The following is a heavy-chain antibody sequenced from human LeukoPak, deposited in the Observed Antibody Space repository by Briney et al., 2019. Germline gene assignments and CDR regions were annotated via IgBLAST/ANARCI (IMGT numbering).Heavy chain of an antibody. CDR1: GYTFSMNV. D-gene: IGHD1-26*01. Sequence: ASVKVSCKTSGYTFSMNVIHWMCQAPGQRLEWMGWINTGTGKTKYSQKFQGRLSITRDTSANTNSMELSSLRSEDTAVFYRARDKRSSPYYLFDYWGQGTLVTVSS. J-gene: IGHJ4*02. V-gene: IGHV1-3*04. CDR2: INTGTGKT. CDR3: ARDKRSSPYYLFDY.